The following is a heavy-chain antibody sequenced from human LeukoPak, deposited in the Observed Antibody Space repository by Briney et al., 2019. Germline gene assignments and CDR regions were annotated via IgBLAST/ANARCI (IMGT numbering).Heavy chain of an antibody. CDR3: ARVSRYYYDSSSPKNLGSDAFDI. CDR1: GFTFSSYA. Sequence: GGSLRLSCAASGFTFSSYAMHWVRQAPGKGLEWVAVISYDGSNKYYADSVKGRFTISRDNSKSTLYLQMNSLRAEDTAVYYCARVSRYYYDSSSPKNLGSDAFDIWGQGTMVTVSS. V-gene: IGHV3-30-3*01. J-gene: IGHJ3*02. CDR2: ISYDGSNK. D-gene: IGHD3-22*01.